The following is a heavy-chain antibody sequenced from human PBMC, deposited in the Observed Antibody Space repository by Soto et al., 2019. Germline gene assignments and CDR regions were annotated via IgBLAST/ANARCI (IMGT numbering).Heavy chain of an antibody. D-gene: IGHD3-22*01. CDR1: GFTFRSHA. CDR3: AKDRVVVITYFDY. CDR2: ISGSGGST. Sequence: GGSLRLSCAASGFTFRSHAMSWVRQAPGKGLEWVSAISGSGGSTYYADSVKGRFTISRDNSKNTLYLQMNSLRAEDTAVYYCAKDRVVVITYFDYWGQGTLVTVSS. V-gene: IGHV3-23*01. J-gene: IGHJ4*02.